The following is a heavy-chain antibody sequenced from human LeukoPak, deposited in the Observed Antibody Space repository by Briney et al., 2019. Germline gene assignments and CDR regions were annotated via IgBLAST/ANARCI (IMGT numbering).Heavy chain of an antibody. CDR1: GFIVSINY. V-gene: IGHV3-53*01. J-gene: IGHJ4*02. CDR2: IYSGGSA. CDR3: ARVNIVTTTFDH. D-gene: IGHD5-12*01. Sequence: GGSLRLSCAASGFIVSINYMSWVRQAPGKGLEWISVIYSGGSAYYADSVKGRFTVSRDISKNTLYFQMNSLKVEDTAVYYCARVNIVTTTFDHWGQGTLVTVSS.